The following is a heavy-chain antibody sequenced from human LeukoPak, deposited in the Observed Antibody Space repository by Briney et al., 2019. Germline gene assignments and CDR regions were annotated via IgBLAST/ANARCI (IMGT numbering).Heavy chain of an antibody. V-gene: IGHV4-59*01. D-gene: IGHD4-17*01. CDR3: ARLDTVTGYFDY. CDR1: GGSISSYY. Sequence: SETLSLTCTVSGGSISSYYWSWVRQPPGKGLEWMGYIYYSGSTNYNPSLKSRVTISVDTSKNQFSLKLSSVTAADTAVYYCARLDTVTGYFDYWGQGTLVTVSS. J-gene: IGHJ4*02. CDR2: IYYSGST.